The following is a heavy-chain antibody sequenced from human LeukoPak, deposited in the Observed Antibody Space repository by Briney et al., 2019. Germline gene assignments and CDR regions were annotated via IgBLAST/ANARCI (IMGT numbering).Heavy chain of an antibody. CDR3: ARGEDYDYWNRFGGRHNWFDA. Sequence: SETLXLTCGVSDAARSGYQWXXXXXSPGKGXXXXXXXXXXXSMTYNPSLKSRVTXSVXXTKNQFSLKMTSVTAADTAIYYCARGEDYDYWNRFGGRHNWFDAWGQGTLVTVSS. CDR1: DAARSGYQ. J-gene: IGHJ5*02. V-gene: IGHV4-34*01. D-gene: IGHD3/OR15-3a*01. CDR2: XXXXXSM.